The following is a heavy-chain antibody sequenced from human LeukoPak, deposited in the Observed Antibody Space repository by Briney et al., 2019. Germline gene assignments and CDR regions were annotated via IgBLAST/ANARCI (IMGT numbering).Heavy chain of an antibody. CDR3: ASETGYSSGWYVFDY. CDR2: IIPVSGSS. CDR1: GGTFISYA. D-gene: IGHD6-19*01. Sequence: SVKVPCKASGGTFISYAISWVRQAPGQGLEWMGMIIPVSGSSDHAQKFQGKVTITTDESASTAYMELNSLRSEDTAVYYCASETGYSSGWYVFDYWGQGTLVTVSS. J-gene: IGHJ4*02. V-gene: IGHV1-69*05.